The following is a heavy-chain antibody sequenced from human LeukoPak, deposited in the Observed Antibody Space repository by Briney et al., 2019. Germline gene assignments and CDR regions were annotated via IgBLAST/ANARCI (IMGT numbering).Heavy chain of an antibody. J-gene: IGHJ4*02. CDR2: ISAYNGNT. CDR3: ARERDIAAAGTSGY. Sequence: ASVKVSCKASGYTFTSYVISWVRQAPGQGLEWMGWISAYNGNTNYAQKLQGRVTMTTDTSTSTAYMELRSLRSDDTAVYYCARERDIAAAGTSGYWGQGTLVTVSS. D-gene: IGHD6-13*01. CDR1: GYTFTSYV. V-gene: IGHV1-18*01.